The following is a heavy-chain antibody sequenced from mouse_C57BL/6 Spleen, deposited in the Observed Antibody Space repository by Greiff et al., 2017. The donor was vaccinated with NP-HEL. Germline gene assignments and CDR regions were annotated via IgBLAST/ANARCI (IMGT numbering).Heavy chain of an antibody. CDR3: ARGDGGY. V-gene: IGHV1-76*01. CDR1: GYTFTDYY. Sequence: VQLQQSGAELVRPGASVKLSCKASGYTFTDYYINWVKQRPGQGLEWIARIYPGSGNTYYNEKFKGKATLTAEKSSSTAYMQRSSLTAEDSAVYCWARGDGGYWGQSTTLTVSS. CDR2: IYPGSGNT. J-gene: IGHJ2*01. D-gene: IGHD3-3*01.